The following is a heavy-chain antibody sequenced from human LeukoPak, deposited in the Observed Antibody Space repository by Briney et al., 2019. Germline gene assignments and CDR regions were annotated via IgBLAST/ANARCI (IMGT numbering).Heavy chain of an antibody. V-gene: IGHV1-24*01. D-gene: IGHD1-26*01. CDR1: GYTLTELS. Sequence: ASVKVPCKVSGYTLTELSMHWVRQAPGKGLEWMGGFDPEDGETIYAQKFQGRVTMTEDTSTDTAYMELSSLRSEDTAVYYCATVSVSGSSPGLREPSGAFDIWGQGTMVTVSS. J-gene: IGHJ3*02. CDR2: FDPEDGET. CDR3: ATVSVSGSSPGLREPSGAFDI.